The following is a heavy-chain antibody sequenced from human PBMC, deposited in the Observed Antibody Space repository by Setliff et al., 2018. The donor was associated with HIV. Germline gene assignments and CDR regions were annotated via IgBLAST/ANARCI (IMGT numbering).Heavy chain of an antibody. CDR3: AQDLPGPAITSGWMKNWFDP. D-gene: IGHD6-19*01. CDR1: GYTFTDYY. CDR2: INPNSGGT. Sequence: GASVKVSCKASGYTFTDYYMHWVRQAPGQGLEWMGWINPNSGGTNYAQKFRGRVTMTRDTSTNTVYMELSGLRSEDTALYYCAQDLPGPAITSGWMKNWFDPWGQGTLVTVSS. V-gene: IGHV1-2*02. J-gene: IGHJ5*02.